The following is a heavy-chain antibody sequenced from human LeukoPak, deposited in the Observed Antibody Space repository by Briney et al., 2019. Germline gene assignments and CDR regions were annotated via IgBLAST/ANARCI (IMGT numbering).Heavy chain of an antibody. V-gene: IGHV4-59*01. D-gene: IGHD2-15*01. Sequence: PSETLSLTCTVSGSSITTYYWSWIRQPPGKGLEWIGYIFYSGDTNYNPSLKSRVTMSVDTSKNQLSLNLSSVTAADTAAYYCARDCSGGRCYNGIVAGMDVWGQGTTVTVSS. CDR2: IFYSGDT. J-gene: IGHJ6*02. CDR3: ARDCSGGRCYNGIVAGMDV. CDR1: GSSITTYY.